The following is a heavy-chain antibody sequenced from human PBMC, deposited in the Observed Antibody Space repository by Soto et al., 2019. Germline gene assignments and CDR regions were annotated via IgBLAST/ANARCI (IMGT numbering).Heavy chain of an antibody. D-gene: IGHD5-18*01. CDR1: GYSFSDYW. CDR3: ARATWLQVWSHAFDI. CDR2: IYPDDSDT. Sequence: GESLKISCKGSGYSFSDYWIGWVRQMPGKGLEWMGIIYPDDSDTRYSPSFQGQVTISADKSITTAYLQWSSLKASDTAMYYCARATWLQVWSHAFDIWGQGTMVTVPS. V-gene: IGHV5-51*01. J-gene: IGHJ3*02.